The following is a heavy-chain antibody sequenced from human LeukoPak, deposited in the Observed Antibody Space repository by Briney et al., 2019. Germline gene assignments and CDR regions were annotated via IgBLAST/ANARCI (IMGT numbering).Heavy chain of an antibody. Sequence: GSSVKVSCKASGGTFSSHAISWVRQAPGQGHEWMGWISAYNGNTNYAQKLQGRVTMTTDTSTSTAYMELRSLRSDDTAVYYCARDPLNDFWSGHYTGGSFDYWGQGTLVTVSS. CDR2: ISAYNGNT. V-gene: IGHV1-18*01. CDR1: GGTFSSHA. CDR3: ARDPLNDFWSGHYTGGSFDY. D-gene: IGHD3-3*01. J-gene: IGHJ4*02.